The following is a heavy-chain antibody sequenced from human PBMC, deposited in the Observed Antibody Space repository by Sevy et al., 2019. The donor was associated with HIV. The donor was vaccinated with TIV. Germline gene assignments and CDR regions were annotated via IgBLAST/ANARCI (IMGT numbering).Heavy chain of an antibody. J-gene: IGHJ3*01. CDR1: GFPFSDAW. V-gene: IGHV3-15*01. CDR2: MKNENDGGTT. CDR3: TTDWDTGTTWVRAFDL. D-gene: IGHD1-7*01. Sequence: GGSLRLSCAASGFPFSDAWMNWVRQAPGKGLEWVGLMKNENDGGTTDYARPVKGRSTISRDDSINQFYLQMSSLKTEDTAIYYCTTDWDTGTTWVRAFDLWGQGTMVTVSS.